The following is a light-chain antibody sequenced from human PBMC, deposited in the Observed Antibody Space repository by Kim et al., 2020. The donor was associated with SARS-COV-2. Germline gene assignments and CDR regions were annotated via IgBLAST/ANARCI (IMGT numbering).Light chain of an antibody. J-gene: IGLJ2*01. Sequence: SYELTQPPSVSVSPGQTASITCFGDKLGEKYACWYQQKPGQSPVLVIYQDTKRPSGIPERFSGSNSGNTVTLTISGTQAMDEADYYCQAWDSSTAVFGGGTQLTVL. CDR1: KLGEKY. CDR3: QAWDSSTAV. CDR2: QDT. V-gene: IGLV3-1*01.